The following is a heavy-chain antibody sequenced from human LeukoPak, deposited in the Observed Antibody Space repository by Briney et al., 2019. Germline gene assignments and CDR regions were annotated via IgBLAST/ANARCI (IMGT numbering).Heavy chain of an antibody. Sequence: SETLSLTCTVSGGSISRYYWSWIRQPPGKGLEWIGYIYYSGSTNYNPSLKSRGTISVDTSKNHFSLKLSSVTAADTAVYYCSRGTYYYASGDYYYYMDVWGKGTTVTVSS. CDR1: GGSISRYY. D-gene: IGHD3-10*01. V-gene: IGHV4-59*01. J-gene: IGHJ6*03. CDR2: IYYSGST. CDR3: SRGTYYYASGDYYYYMDV.